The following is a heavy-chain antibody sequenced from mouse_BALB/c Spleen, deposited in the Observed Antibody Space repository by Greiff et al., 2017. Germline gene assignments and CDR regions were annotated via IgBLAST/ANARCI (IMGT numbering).Heavy chain of an antibody. J-gene: IGHJ1*01. D-gene: IGHD1-1*02. Sequence: EVQLVESGGGLVQPGGSRKLSCAASGFTFSSFGMHWVRQAPEKGLEWVAYISSGSSTIYYADTVKGRFTISRDNPKNTLFLQMTSLRSEDTAMYYCARGSDAYWYLDVWGAGTTVTVSS. V-gene: IGHV5-17*02. CDR3: ARGSDAYWYLDV. CDR1: GFTFSSFG. CDR2: ISSGSSTI.